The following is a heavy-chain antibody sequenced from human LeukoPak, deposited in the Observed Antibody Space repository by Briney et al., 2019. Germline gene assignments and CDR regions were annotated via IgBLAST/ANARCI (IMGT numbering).Heavy chain of an antibody. CDR2: IYYSGST. CDR1: GGSISSGGYY. V-gene: IGHV4-31*03. Sequence: PSETLSLTCTVSGGSISSGGYYWSWIRQHPGKGLEWIGYIYYSGSTYYNPSLKSRVTISVDTSKNQFSLKLSSVTAADTAVYYCALYDSSGYHLDYWVQGTLVTVSS. CDR3: ALYDSSGYHLDY. J-gene: IGHJ4*02. D-gene: IGHD3-22*01.